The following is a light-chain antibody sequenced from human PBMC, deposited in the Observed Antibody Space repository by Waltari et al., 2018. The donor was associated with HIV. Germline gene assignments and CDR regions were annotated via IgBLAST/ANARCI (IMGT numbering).Light chain of an antibody. CDR1: SSNIGSDF. J-gene: IGLJ3*02. CDR2: SND. CDR3: TTWDSSVTAWV. Sequence: QSVLTQPPSASGTPGQRVTISCSGSSSNIGSDFVYWYQQLPGTAPKLLIDSNDQRPSGVPDRFPGSKSGTAASLAISGLRSEDEADYYCTTWDSSVTAWVFGGGTKLTVL. V-gene: IGLV1-47*02.